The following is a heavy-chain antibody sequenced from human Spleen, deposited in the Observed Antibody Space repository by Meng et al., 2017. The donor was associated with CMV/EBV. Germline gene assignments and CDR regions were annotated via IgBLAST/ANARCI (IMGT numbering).Heavy chain of an antibody. V-gene: IGHV1-2*02. CDR3: ARDAPRLTMIVVVTARQDNAFDI. CDR1: EYTFTDYY. CDR2: INPNSGGT. J-gene: IGHJ3*02. Sequence: ASVKVSCKASEYTFTDYYMHWVRQAPGQGLEWMGWINPNSGGTNYAQKFQGRVTMTRDTSISTAYMELSRLRTDDTAVYYCARDAPRLTMIVVVTARQDNAFDIWGQGTMVTVSS. D-gene: IGHD3-22*01.